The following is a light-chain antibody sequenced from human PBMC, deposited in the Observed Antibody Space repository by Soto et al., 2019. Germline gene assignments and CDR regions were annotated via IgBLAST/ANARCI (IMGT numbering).Light chain of an antibody. J-gene: IGKJ4*01. CDR2: GAS. CDR3: QQYRDWPPLT. Sequence: EIVMTQSPATLSVSPGERATLSCRASQSVGNALAWYQHKPGQPPRLLIRGASNRATGIPARFSGSGSGTEFTLTICSLQSEDFAVYYCQQYRDWPPLTFGGGTKVEIK. V-gene: IGKV3-15*01. CDR1: QSVGNA.